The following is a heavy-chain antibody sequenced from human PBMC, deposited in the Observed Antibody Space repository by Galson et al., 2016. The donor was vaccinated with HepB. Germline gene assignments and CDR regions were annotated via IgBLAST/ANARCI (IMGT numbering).Heavy chain of an antibody. CDR3: ARSLTGGAFDI. V-gene: IGHV3-9*01. CDR1: GFTFDDYA. D-gene: IGHD2-15*01. J-gene: IGHJ3*02. CDR2: INWNSAGI. Sequence: SLRLSCAASGFTFDDYAMIWVRQAPGKGLEWVSGINWNSAGIGYADSVKGRFTISRDNAKNSLYLHMNSLRADDTAVYYCARSLTGGAFDIWGQGTMVTVSS.